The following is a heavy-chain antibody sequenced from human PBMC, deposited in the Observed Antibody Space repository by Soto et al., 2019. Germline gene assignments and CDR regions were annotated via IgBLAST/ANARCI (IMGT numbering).Heavy chain of an antibody. CDR2: IYYSASN. J-gene: IGHJ6*02. V-gene: IGHV4-30-4*01. CDR1: GGSISSGDYH. Sequence: QVQLQESGPGLVKTSQTLSLTCTVAGGSISSGDYHWTWIRQFPGKGLEWIGAIYYSASNYYNPSLLSRLTISVDTSKNKFSLKLTSVTAADTAVYYCARDSRTPSGGMDVWGPGTTVTVSS. CDR3: ARDSRTPSGGMDV.